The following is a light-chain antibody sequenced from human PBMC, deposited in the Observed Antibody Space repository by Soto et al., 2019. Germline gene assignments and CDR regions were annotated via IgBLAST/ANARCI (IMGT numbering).Light chain of an antibody. CDR3: QQYGTSRK. J-gene: IGKJ1*01. CDR2: GAS. Sequence: EVVLTQSPGTLSLSPGERATLSCRASQSVTNNYLAWYQQRPGLAPRLLIYGASTRTAGIPDRFTGSGSGTDFTLTISRLEPEDFAVYYCQQYGTSRKFGQGTKVDI. V-gene: IGKV3-20*01. CDR1: QSVTNNY.